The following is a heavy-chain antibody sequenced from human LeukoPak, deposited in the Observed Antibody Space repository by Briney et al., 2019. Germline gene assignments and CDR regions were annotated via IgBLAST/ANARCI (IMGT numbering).Heavy chain of an antibody. V-gene: IGHV3-30*18. Sequence: GGSLRLSCAASGFIFSSYSMRWVRQAPGKGLEWVAVISYDGSNKFYGDSVKGRFTISRDNSKNAVYLQMNSLGAQDTAVYYCAKRGTTVTRYVDYWGQGTMVTVSS. CDR3: AKRGTTVTRYVDY. J-gene: IGHJ4*02. CDR1: GFIFSSYS. CDR2: ISYDGSNK. D-gene: IGHD4-17*01.